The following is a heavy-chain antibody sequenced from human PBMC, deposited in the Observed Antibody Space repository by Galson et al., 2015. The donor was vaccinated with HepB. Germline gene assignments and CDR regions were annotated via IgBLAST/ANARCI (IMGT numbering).Heavy chain of an antibody. V-gene: IGHV2-5*01. CDR2: INGNADK. Sequence: PALVKPTQTLTLTCTFSGFSLSTSTVGVGWIRQPPGKALEWLALINGNADKRYSPSLKRRLTITKDTSKSQVVLTMTNMDPVDAATDYCAHRRQVITNVFDAWGQGTLVTVSS. CDR1: GFSLSTSTVG. D-gene: IGHD1-20*01. J-gene: IGHJ5*02. CDR3: AHRRQVITNVFDA.